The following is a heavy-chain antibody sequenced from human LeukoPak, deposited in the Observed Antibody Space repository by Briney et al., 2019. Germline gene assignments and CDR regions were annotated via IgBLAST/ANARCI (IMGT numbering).Heavy chain of an antibody. Sequence: GGSLRLSCAASGFTFSSYAMSWVRQAPGKGLEWVSAISGSGGSTYYADSVKGRFTISRDNSKNTLYLQMNSLRAEDTAVYYCARRHCSGGSCYNYWGQGTLVTVSS. J-gene: IGHJ4*02. V-gene: IGHV3-23*01. CDR2: ISGSGGST. CDR3: ARRHCSGGSCYNY. CDR1: GFTFSSYA. D-gene: IGHD2-15*01.